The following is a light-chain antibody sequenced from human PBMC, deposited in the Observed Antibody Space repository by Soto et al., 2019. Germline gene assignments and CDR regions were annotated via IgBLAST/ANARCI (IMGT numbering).Light chain of an antibody. V-gene: IGKV1-39*01. J-gene: IGKJ1*01. CDR3: QQSHSNPRT. Sequence: DIQMTQSPSSLSASVGDRVTISCRASQSVSRYLNWYQQKPGKAPKLLISAVSTLESGVPSRFSGSGSWTDFTLTISSLQPEDFATYYWQQSHSNPRTFGQGTKVEIK. CDR1: QSVSRY. CDR2: AVS.